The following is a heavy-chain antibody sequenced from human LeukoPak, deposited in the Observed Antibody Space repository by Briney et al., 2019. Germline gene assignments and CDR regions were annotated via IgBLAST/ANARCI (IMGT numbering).Heavy chain of an antibody. CDR2: IIPIFGTA. V-gene: IGHV1-69*13. D-gene: IGHD4-17*01. Sequence: GASVKVSCKASGGTFSSYAISWGRQAPGQGLEWMGGIIPIFGTANYAQKFQGRVTITADESTSTAYMELSSLRSEDTAVYYCARWRTVTTPFDPWGQGTLVTVSS. J-gene: IGHJ5*02. CDR1: GGTFSSYA. CDR3: ARWRTVTTPFDP.